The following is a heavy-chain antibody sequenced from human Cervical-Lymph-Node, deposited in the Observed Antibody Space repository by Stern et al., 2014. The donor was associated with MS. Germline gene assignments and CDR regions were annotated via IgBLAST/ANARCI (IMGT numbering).Heavy chain of an antibody. V-gene: IGHV1-58*01. CDR2: SVVGSGNT. J-gene: IGHJ3*02. CDR1: GFTFTSSA. Sequence: QMQLVQSGPEVQKPGTSVKVSCKASGFTFTSSAVQWVRQARGQRLEWIGWSVVGSGNTNDAQKFQERVTITRDMSTSTAYMELSSLRSEDTAVYYCAAEPMYYSDSVGAFDIWGQGTMVTVSS. D-gene: IGHD3-22*01. CDR3: AAEPMYYSDSVGAFDI.